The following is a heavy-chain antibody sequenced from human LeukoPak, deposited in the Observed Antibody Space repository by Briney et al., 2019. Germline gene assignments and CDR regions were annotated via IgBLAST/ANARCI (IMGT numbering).Heavy chain of an antibody. V-gene: IGHV4-34*01. CDR1: GGSFSGYY. J-gene: IGHJ2*01. CDR2: INRSGST. D-gene: IGHD1-26*01. Sequence: SETLSLTCAVYGGSFSGYYWSWIRQPPGKGLEWIGEINRSGSTNYNPSLKSRVTISVDTSKNQFSLKLSSVTAADTAVYYCARGRGTRWAWYFDLWGRGTLVTVSS. CDR3: ARGRGTRWAWYFDL.